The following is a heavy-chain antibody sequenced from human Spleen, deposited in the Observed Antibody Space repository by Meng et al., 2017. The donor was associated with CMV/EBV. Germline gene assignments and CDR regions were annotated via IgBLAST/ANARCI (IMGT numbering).Heavy chain of an antibody. CDR2: ISAYNGNT. CDR1: GYTFTSYS. D-gene: IGHD3-22*01. V-gene: IGHV1-18*04. J-gene: IGHJ5*02. CDR3: ARGDYYYDSSGYYWGWFDP. Sequence: ASVKVSCKASGYTFTSYSLHWVRQAPGQGLEWMGWISAYNGNTNYAQKLQGRVTMTTDTSTSTAYMELRSLRSDDTAVYYCARGDYYYDSSGYYWGWFDPWGQGTLVTVSS.